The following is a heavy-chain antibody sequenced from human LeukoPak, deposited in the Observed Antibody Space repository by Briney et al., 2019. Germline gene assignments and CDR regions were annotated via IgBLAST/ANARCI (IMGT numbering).Heavy chain of an antibody. Sequence: GGSLRLSCAASGFTFSSYAMSWVRQAPGKGLEWVSAISGSGGSTYYADSVKGRFTISRDNSKNTLYLQMNSLRAEDTTVYYCARGTWDDSEDWFDPWGQGTLVTVSS. V-gene: IGHV3-23*01. CDR3: ARGTWDDSEDWFDP. D-gene: IGHD1-1*01. CDR1: GFTFSSYA. J-gene: IGHJ5*02. CDR2: ISGSGGST.